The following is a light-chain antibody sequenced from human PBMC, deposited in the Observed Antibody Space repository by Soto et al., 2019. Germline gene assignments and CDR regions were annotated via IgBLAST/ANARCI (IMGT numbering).Light chain of an antibody. V-gene: IGKV3-15*01. CDR3: YQYDSSPWT. CDR2: DAS. Sequence: EIVMTQSPATLSVSPWERATLSCRASQSVSSNLAWYQQKPGQAPRLLIYDASTRATGVPTRFSGSRSGADFTLTISRLEPEDFAVYFCYQYDSSPWTFGQGTKVDIK. J-gene: IGKJ1*01. CDR1: QSVSSN.